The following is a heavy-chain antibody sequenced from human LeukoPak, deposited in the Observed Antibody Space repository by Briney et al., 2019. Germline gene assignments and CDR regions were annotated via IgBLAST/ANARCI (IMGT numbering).Heavy chain of an antibody. CDR1: GFTFSSSA. CDR3: AKNGAGATATFDY. CDR2: ISVSAGTT. J-gene: IGHJ4*02. Sequence: PGGSLRLSCAASGFTFSSSAMSWVRQAPGKGLEWVSAISVSAGTTYYADSVRDRFTISRDNSKNTLYLQMNSLRAEDTAVYYCAKNGAGATATFDYWGQGTLVTVSS. D-gene: IGHD1-26*01. V-gene: IGHV3-23*01.